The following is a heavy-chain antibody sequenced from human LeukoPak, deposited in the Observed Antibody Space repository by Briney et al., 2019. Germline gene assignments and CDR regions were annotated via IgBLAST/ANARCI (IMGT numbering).Heavy chain of an antibody. J-gene: IGHJ4*02. Sequence: GGSLRLSCAASGFTFSSYAMHWVRQAPGKGLEWVAVISYDGSNKYYADSAKGRFPIPRDNSRNTLYLQMNSLRAEDTAVYYCARDEKRWLVRRVDYWGQGTLVTVSS. CDR3: ARDEKRWLVRRVDY. CDR1: GFTFSSYA. D-gene: IGHD6-19*01. CDR2: ISYDGSNK. V-gene: IGHV3-30*04.